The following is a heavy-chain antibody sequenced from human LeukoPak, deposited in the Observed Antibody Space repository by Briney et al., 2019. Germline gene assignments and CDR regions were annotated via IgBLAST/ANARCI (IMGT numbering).Heavy chain of an antibody. CDR1: GFTFSSYG. Sequence: PGGSLRLSCAASGFTFSSYGMHRVRQAPGKGLEWVAVISYDGSNKYYADSVKGRFTISRDNSKNTLYLQMNSLRAEDTAVYYCAKALSSGFDYSGPGTLVTASS. CDR3: AKALSSGFDY. D-gene: IGHD6-19*01. CDR2: ISYDGSNK. J-gene: IGHJ4*01. V-gene: IGHV3-30*18.